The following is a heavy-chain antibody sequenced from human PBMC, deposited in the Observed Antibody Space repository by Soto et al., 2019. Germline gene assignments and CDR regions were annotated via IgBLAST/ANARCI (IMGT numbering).Heavy chain of an antibody. V-gene: IGHV4-34*01. CDR1: GGSFSGYY. CDR3: ASRYCSGGSCRGLFDP. J-gene: IGHJ5*02. D-gene: IGHD2-15*01. CDR2: INHSGST. Sequence: SETLSLTCAVYGGSFSGYYWSWIRQPPGKGLEWIGEINHSGSTNYNPSLKSRVTISVDTSKNQFSLKLSSVTAADTAVYYCASRYCSGGSCRGLFDPWGQGTLVTGSS.